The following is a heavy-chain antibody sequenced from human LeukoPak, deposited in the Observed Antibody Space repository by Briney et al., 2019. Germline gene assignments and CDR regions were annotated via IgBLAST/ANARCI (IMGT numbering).Heavy chain of an antibody. D-gene: IGHD1-26*01. CDR2: IIPIFGTA. J-gene: IGHJ4*02. CDR3: ARRGVGLLDY. Sequence: ASVKVSCKASGYTFTSYYMHGVGQAPGQGGEWMGGIIPIFGTANYAQKFQGRGTITTDESTTTAYMELSSLRSEDTAVYYCARRGVGLLDYWGQGTLVTVSS. V-gene: IGHV1-69*05. CDR1: GYTFTSYY.